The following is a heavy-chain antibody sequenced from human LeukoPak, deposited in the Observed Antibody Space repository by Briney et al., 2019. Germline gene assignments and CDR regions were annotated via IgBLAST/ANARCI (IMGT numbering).Heavy chain of an antibody. V-gene: IGHV1-18*01. J-gene: IGHJ6*03. CDR3: ARCYYQLLSYYYYYYMDV. Sequence: ASVKVSCKASGYTFTSYGISWVRQAPGQGLEWMGWISAYNGNTNYAQKFQGRVTITADESTSTAYMELSSLRSEDTAVYYCARCYYQLLSYYYYYYMDVWGKGTTVTVSS. D-gene: IGHD2-2*01. CDR2: ISAYNGNT. CDR1: GYTFTSYG.